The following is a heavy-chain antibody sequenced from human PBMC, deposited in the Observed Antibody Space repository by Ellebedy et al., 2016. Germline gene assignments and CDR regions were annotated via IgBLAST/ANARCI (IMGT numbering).Heavy chain of an antibody. J-gene: IGHJ4*02. CDR2: ISASNGDR. V-gene: IGHV1-18*01. Sequence: ASVKVSCKTSGYTFTSYGISWLRQAPGQGLEWMGWISASNGDRKYAQKFRGGLTMTTDTSTTTAYMELRSLRSDDAAVYYCTRDWDFDVDYWGQGVLVAVSS. D-gene: IGHD3-9*01. CDR3: TRDWDFDVDY. CDR1: GYTFTSYG.